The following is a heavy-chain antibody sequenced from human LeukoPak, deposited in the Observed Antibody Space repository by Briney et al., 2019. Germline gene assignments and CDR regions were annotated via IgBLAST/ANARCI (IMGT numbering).Heavy chain of an antibody. Sequence: LETLSLTCTVSGGSISSSGHSWGWIRQPPGKGLEFIGTIYSSGSTYFNPSLKSRVTMSVDTSKNQFSLKVNSVTAADMAVYYCARHIHYPGNLPYCFDYWGQGTLVTVSS. CDR3: ARHIHYPGNLPYCFDY. V-gene: IGHV4-39*01. J-gene: IGHJ4*02. CDR2: IYSSGST. D-gene: IGHD1-14*01. CDR1: GGSISSSGHS.